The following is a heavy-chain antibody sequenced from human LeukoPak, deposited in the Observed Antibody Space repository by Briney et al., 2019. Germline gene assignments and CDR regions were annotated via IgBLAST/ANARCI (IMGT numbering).Heavy chain of an antibody. CDR3: AKEVVVVITTPTEAGFDY. CDR1: GFTFSSYS. Sequence: GGSLRLSCAASGFTFSSYSMNWVRQAPGKGLEWVSLISGSGASTYYADSVKGQFTISRDNSKNTLYLQMNSLRAEDTAVYYCAKEVVVVITTPTEAGFDYWGQGTLVTVSS. D-gene: IGHD3-22*01. V-gene: IGHV3-23*01. CDR2: ISGSGAST. J-gene: IGHJ4*02.